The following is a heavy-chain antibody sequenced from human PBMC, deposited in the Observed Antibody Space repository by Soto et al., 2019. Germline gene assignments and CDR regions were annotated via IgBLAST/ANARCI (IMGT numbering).Heavy chain of an antibody. D-gene: IGHD6-13*01. CDR1: GFTVSSNY. CDR2: ISSGGNT. CDR3: AREGPSSSWGY. Sequence: EVQLVESGGGLIQPGGSLRLSCAASGFTVSSNYMSWVRQAPGKGLEWVSVISSGGNTYYADSVKGRFTISRDNSKNTLYLQMNSLRAEDTAVYYCAREGPSSSWGYWGQGTLVTVSS. V-gene: IGHV3-53*01. J-gene: IGHJ4*02.